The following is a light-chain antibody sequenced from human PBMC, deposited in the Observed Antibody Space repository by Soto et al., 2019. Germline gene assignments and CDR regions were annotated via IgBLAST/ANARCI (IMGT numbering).Light chain of an antibody. Sequence: EIVMTQSPATLSVSRGERATLSCRASQSVINNLAWYQQQPGQAPRLLIYDASNRATGIPARFSGSGSGTEFTLTISSLQSEDFAVYYCQQYKNWPPITFGQGTRLE. J-gene: IGKJ5*01. CDR2: DAS. CDR1: QSVINN. CDR3: QQYKNWPPIT. V-gene: IGKV3D-15*01.